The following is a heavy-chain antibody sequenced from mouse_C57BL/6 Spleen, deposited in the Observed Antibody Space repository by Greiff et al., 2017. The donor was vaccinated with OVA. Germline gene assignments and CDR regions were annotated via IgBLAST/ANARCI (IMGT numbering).Heavy chain of an antibody. J-gene: IGHJ3*01. CDR1: GYTFTSYW. Sequence: QVQLQQPGAELVKPGASVKLSCKASGYTFTSYWMHWVKQRPGQGLEWIGMIYPNSGSTNYNENFKSKATLTVDKSSSTAYMQLSSLTSEDSAVYYCARGDYVWGQGTLVTVSA. D-gene: IGHD1-1*01. CDR3: ARGDYV. CDR2: IYPNSGST. V-gene: IGHV1-64*01.